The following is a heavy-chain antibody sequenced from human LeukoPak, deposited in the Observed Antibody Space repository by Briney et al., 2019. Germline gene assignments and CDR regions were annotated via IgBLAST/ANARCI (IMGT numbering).Heavy chain of an antibody. J-gene: IGHJ3*02. Sequence: PSETLSLTCAVYGGSFSGYYWSWIRQPPGKGLEWIGEIIHGGSTNYNPSLKSRVTISVDTSKNQFSLKLSSVTAADTAVYYCARMEQWLPRDAFDIWGQGTMVTVSS. CDR3: ARMEQWLPRDAFDI. CDR2: IIHGGST. CDR1: GGSFSGYY. V-gene: IGHV4-34*12. D-gene: IGHD6-19*01.